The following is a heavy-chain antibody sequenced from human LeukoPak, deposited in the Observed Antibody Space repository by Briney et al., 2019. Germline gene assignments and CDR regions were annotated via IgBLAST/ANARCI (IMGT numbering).Heavy chain of an antibody. D-gene: IGHD2-21*01. V-gene: IGHV3-66*01. J-gene: IGHJ3*02. Sequence: GGSLRLSCAASGFTFSSNYMSWVRQAPGKGLEWVSVMYSAGTTYYGDVVKGRFTIPRDNSKNTLYLQMNSLRAEDTAVYYCAREDSRDDAFDIWGQGTMVTVSS. CDR1: GFTFSSNY. CDR3: AREDSRDDAFDI. CDR2: MYSAGTT.